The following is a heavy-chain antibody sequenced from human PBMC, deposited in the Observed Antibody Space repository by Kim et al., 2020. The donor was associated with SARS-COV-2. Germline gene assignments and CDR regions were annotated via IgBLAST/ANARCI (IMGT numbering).Heavy chain of an antibody. CDR3: ATITVVPAAWRKNAFYI. Sequence: ASVKVSCKVSGYTLTELSMHWVRQAPGKGLEWMGGFDPEDGETIYAQKFQGRVTMTEDTSTDTAYMELSSLRSEDTAVYYCATITVVPAAWRKNAFYIWGQGTMVTVSS. CDR1: GYTLTELS. CDR2: FDPEDGET. D-gene: IGHD2-2*01. V-gene: IGHV1-24*01. J-gene: IGHJ3*02.